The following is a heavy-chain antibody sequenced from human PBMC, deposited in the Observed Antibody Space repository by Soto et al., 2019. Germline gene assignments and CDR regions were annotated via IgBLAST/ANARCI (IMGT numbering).Heavy chain of an antibody. Sequence: QVQLVESGGGVVQPGRSLRLSCAASGFTFSSYVIHWVRQAPGKGLEWVAVIWYDGSNKYYADSVKGRFSISRDNSKNTLYLQMNSLRAEDTAVYYCARDTQYYGSGSYYTNYWGQGTLVIVSS. CDR2: IWYDGSNK. CDR1: GFTFSSYV. CDR3: ARDTQYYGSGSYYTNY. V-gene: IGHV3-33*01. J-gene: IGHJ4*02. D-gene: IGHD3-10*01.